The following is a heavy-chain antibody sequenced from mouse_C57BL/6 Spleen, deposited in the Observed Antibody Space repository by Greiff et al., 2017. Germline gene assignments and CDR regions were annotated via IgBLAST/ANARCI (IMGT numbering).Heavy chain of an antibody. V-gene: IGHV1-26*01. Sequence: EVQLQQSGPELVKPGASVKISCKASGYTFTDYYMNWVKQSHGKSLEWIGDINPNNGGTSYNQKFKGKATLTVDKSSSTAYMELRSLTSEDSAVYYCARSDDGYYEDYWGQGTSVTVSS. J-gene: IGHJ4*01. CDR2: INPNNGGT. CDR1: GYTFTDYY. D-gene: IGHD2-3*01. CDR3: ARSDDGYYEDY.